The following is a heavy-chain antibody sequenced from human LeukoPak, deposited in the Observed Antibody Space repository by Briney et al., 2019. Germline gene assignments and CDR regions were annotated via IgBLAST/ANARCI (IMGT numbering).Heavy chain of an antibody. V-gene: IGHV3-33*01. Sequence: GGSLRLSCAASGFTFSSYGMHWVRQAPGKGLEWVAVIWYDGSNKYYADSVKGRFTISRDNSKNTLYLQMNSLRAEDTAVYYCARDPDSGWYKDYYFDYWSQGTLVTVSS. CDR3: ARDPDSGWYKDYYFDY. CDR2: IWYDGSNK. J-gene: IGHJ4*02. D-gene: IGHD6-19*01. CDR1: GFTFSSYG.